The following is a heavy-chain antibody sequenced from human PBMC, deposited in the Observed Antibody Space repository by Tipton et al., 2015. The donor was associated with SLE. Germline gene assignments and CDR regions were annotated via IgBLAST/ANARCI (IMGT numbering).Heavy chain of an antibody. D-gene: IGHD3-3*02. CDR1: GGSFSGYY. CDR2: INHTGGT. Sequence: LRLSCAVYGGSFSGYYWNWIRQSPGKGLEWIGEINHTGGTNYNPSLKRRVTISVDTSKNQFSLNLSSVTAADSAVYYCARHLWSGHYFYHGMDVWGQGTTVTVSS. J-gene: IGHJ6*02. CDR3: ARHLWSGHYFYHGMDV. V-gene: IGHV4-34*01.